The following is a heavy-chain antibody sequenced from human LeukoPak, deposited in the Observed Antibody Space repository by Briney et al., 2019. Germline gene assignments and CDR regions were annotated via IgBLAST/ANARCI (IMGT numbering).Heavy chain of an antibody. CDR2: INPSGGST. CDR1: GYAFTSYY. V-gene: IGHV1-46*01. D-gene: IGHD6-13*01. CDR3: ARETIAAAGTQT. Sequence: EASVKVSCKASGYAFTSYYMHWVRQAPGQGLEWMGIINPSGGSTSYAQKFQGRVTMTRDTSTSTVYMELSSLRSEDTAVYYCARETIAAAGTQTWGQGTLVTVSS. J-gene: IGHJ4*02.